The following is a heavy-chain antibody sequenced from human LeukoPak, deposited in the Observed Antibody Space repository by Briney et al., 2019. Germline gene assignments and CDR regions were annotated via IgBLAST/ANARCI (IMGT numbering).Heavy chain of an antibody. CDR1: GYSFTSYW. J-gene: IGHJ6*02. CDR2: IYPGDSDT. V-gene: IGHV5-51*01. D-gene: IGHD3-3*01. Sequence: GESLTISCTGSGYSFTSYWIAWMRQMPGKGLEWMGIIYPGDSDTKYTPSFQGQVTISADKSISTVYLQWSSLKASDTAMYYCARGSLLDYYYGMDVWGQGTTVTVSS. CDR3: ARGSLLDYYYGMDV.